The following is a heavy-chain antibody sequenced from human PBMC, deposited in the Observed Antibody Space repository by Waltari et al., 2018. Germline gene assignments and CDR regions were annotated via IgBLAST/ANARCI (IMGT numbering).Heavy chain of an antibody. D-gene: IGHD2-2*02. CDR1: GYTFTGYY. Sequence: QVQLVQSGAEVKKPGASVKVSCKASGYTFTGYYMHWVRQAPGPGLEWMGWINPNSGGTNYAQKFQGRVTMTRDTSISTAYMELSRLRSDDTAVYYCARDQYCSSTSCYKATERSPHYWGQGTLVTVSS. CDR2: INPNSGGT. V-gene: IGHV1-2*02. J-gene: IGHJ4*02. CDR3: ARDQYCSSTSCYKATERSPHY.